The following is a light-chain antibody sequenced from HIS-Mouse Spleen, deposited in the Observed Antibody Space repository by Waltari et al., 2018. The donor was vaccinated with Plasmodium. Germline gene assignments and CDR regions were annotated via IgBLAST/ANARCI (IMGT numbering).Light chain of an antibody. CDR1: QSVSSY. CDR3: QQRSNWPRVLT. CDR2: DAS. V-gene: IGKV3-11*01. J-gene: IGKJ4*01. Sequence: EIVLTQSPATLSLSPVERATLPCRASQSVSSYLAWYQQKPGQAPRLLLYDASNRATGIPARFSGSGSGTDFTLTISSLEPEDFAVYYCQQRSNWPRVLTFGGGTKVEIK.